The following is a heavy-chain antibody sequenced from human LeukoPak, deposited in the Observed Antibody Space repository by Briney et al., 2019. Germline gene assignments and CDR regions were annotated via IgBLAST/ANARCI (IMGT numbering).Heavy chain of an antibody. CDR3: AEDSSGWTGAFDI. Sequence: PGGSLRLSCAASRFIFDDYAMHWVRQPPGKGLEWVSGISWNSGRIAYADSVKGRFTISRDNAKSSLYLQMNSLRPEDTALYYCAEDSSGWTGAFDIWGQGTMVTVSS. CDR1: RFIFDDYA. CDR2: ISWNSGRI. J-gene: IGHJ3*02. V-gene: IGHV3-9*01. D-gene: IGHD6-19*01.